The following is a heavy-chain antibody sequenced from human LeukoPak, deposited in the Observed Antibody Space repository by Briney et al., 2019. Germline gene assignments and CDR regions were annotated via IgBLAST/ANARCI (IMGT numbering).Heavy chain of an antibody. D-gene: IGHD6-13*01. CDR2: IYYSGST. J-gene: IGHJ4*02. Sequence: PSETLSLTCTVSGGSISSSSYYWGWIRQPPGKGLEWFGSIYYSGSTFYNPSLKSRVVISVDTSKNQFSLRLNSVTAADTAVYYCARGDMYSSSWSNWGQGTLVTVSS. CDR3: ARGDMYSSSWSN. CDR1: GGSISSSSYY. V-gene: IGHV4-39*07.